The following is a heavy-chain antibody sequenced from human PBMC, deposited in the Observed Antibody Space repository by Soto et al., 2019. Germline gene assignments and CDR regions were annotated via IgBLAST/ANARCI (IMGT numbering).Heavy chain of an antibody. J-gene: IGHJ6*02. CDR1: GYTLTSYG. D-gene: IGHD5-18*01. CDR3: ARDLGYSYGYYYYYGMDV. V-gene: IGHV1-18*04. Sequence: ASVKVSCEASGYTLTSYGISWVRQAPGQGLEWMGWISAYNGNTNYAQKLQGRVTMTTDTSTSTAYMELRSLRSDDTAVYYCARDLGYSYGYYYYYGMDVWGQGTTVTVSS. CDR2: ISAYNGNT.